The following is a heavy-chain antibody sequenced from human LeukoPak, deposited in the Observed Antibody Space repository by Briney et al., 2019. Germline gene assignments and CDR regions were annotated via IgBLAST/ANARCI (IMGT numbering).Heavy chain of an antibody. D-gene: IGHD3-22*01. CDR2: ISAYNGNT. Sequence: ASVKVSCKASGYTFTSYGISWVRQAPGQGLEWMGWISAYNGNTNYAQKLQGRVTMTTDTSTSTAYMELRSLRSDDTAMYYCARQIHSSGYYGNFDYWGQGTLVTVSS. V-gene: IGHV1-18*01. J-gene: IGHJ4*02. CDR1: GYTFTSYG. CDR3: ARQIHSSGYYGNFDY.